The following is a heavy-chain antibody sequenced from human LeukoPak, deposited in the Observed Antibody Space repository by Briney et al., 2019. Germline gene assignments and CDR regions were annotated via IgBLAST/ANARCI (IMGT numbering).Heavy chain of an antibody. CDR1: GGSISSYY. Sequence: SETLSLTCTVSGGSISSYYWSWIRQPPGKGLEWIGYIYYSGSTNYNPSLKSRVTISVDTSKNQFSLKLSSVTATDTAVYYCARGRSDTAMVTGWGQGTLVTVSS. J-gene: IGHJ4*02. D-gene: IGHD5-18*01. CDR3: ARGRSDTAMVTG. CDR2: IYYSGST. V-gene: IGHV4-59*01.